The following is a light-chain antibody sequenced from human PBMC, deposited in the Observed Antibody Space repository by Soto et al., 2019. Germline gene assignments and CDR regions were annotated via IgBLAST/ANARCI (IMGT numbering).Light chain of an antibody. CDR1: QGVINY. Sequence: DVQMTQSPSSLSASVGDSVTISCRASQGVINYLAWFQQRPGKAPKPLIYGASDLQDGVPSRFSGSGYGTDFTLTITTLQPEDFATYYCQQYNSFPYTFCQGTRLEI. V-gene: IGKV1-16*01. CDR2: GAS. CDR3: QQYNSFPYT. J-gene: IGKJ2*01.